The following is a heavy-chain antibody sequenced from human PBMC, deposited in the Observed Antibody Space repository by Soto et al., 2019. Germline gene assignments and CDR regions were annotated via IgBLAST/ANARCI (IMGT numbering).Heavy chain of an antibody. CDR2: IIPIFGTA. Sequence: QVQLVQSGAEVKKPGSSVKVSCKASGGTFSSYSISWVRQAPGQGLEWMGGIIPIFGTANYAQKFQGRVTITADESTSTAYMELSSLTSEDTAVYYCAIEYSSSPPYYPIGYWGRGTLVTVSS. D-gene: IGHD6-6*01. V-gene: IGHV1-69*01. CDR3: AIEYSSSPPYYPIGY. CDR1: GGTFSSYS. J-gene: IGHJ4*02.